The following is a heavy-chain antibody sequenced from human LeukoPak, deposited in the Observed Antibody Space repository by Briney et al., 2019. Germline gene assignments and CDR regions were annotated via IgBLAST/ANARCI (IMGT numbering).Heavy chain of an antibody. CDR1: GFTFSSYA. CDR2: IKQDGSEK. V-gene: IGHV3-7*01. J-gene: IGHJ4*02. Sequence: GGSLRLSCAASGFTFSSYAMSWVRQAPGKGLEWVANIKQDGSEKYYVGSVKGRFIISRDNAKNSLYLQMNSLRAEDTAVYSCARAMEPYYDSNGCDYWGQGTPVTVSS. D-gene: IGHD3-22*01. CDR3: ARAMEPYYDSNGCDY.